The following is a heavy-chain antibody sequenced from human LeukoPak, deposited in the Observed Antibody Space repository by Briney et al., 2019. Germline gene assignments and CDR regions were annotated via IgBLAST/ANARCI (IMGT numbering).Heavy chain of an antibody. J-gene: IGHJ5*02. CDR3: ARHVAADT. D-gene: IGHD6-13*01. Sequence: SETLSLTCTVSGASITSYHWSWIRQPAGKGLEWIGRMFYSGNTDYNPSLKSRLTMSIDTSKNQFSLKLSSVTAADTAVYYCARHVAADTWGQGTLVTVSS. V-gene: IGHV4-4*07. CDR2: MFYSGNT. CDR1: GASITSYH.